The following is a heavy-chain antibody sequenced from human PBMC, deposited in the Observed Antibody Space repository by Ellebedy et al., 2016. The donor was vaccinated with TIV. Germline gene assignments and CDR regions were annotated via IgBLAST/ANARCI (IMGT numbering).Heavy chain of an antibody. CDR3: ARDRGAAADPFFDY. CDR2: ISSSSSTI. Sequence: GGSLRLSXAASGFTFSSYSMNWVRQAPGKGLEWVSYISSSSSTIYYADSVKGRFTISRDNAKNPLYLQMNSLRDEDTAVYYCARDRGAAADPFFDYWGQGTLVTVSS. D-gene: IGHD6-13*01. V-gene: IGHV3-48*02. J-gene: IGHJ4*02. CDR1: GFTFSSYS.